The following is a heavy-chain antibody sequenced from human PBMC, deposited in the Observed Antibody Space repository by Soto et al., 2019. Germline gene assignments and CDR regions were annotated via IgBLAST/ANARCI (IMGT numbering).Heavy chain of an antibody. CDR1: GYTFTDYY. D-gene: IGHD4-17*01. CDR2: SNPKSGAT. V-gene: IGHV1-2*02. J-gene: IGHJ4*02. CDR3: VYGDYPY. Sequence: ASVKVSCKASGYTFTDYYMHWVRQAPGQGLEWMGWSNPKSGATSYAQKFQGRVTMTMDTSITTAYMELSSLRSDDTAVYYCVYGDYPYWGQGTLVTVSS.